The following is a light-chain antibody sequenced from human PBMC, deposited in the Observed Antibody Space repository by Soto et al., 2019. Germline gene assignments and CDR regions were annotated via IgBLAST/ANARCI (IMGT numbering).Light chain of an antibody. Sequence: QSGLTQPPSASWTPGQRVTISSSGSSSNIGSNTVSWYQQVPGTAPKLLIYDNDERPSGVPGRFSGSKSGTSASLAISGLQSEDEADYYCATWDDSRNGYVFGPGTKVTVL. CDR3: ATWDDSRNGYV. CDR1: SSNIGSNT. J-gene: IGLJ1*01. V-gene: IGLV1-44*01. CDR2: DND.